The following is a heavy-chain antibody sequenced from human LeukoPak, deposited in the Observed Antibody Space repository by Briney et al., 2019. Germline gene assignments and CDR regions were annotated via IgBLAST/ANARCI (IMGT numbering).Heavy chain of an antibody. J-gene: IGHJ3*02. V-gene: IGHV1-69*05. Sequence: SVKVSCKASGGTFSSYAISRVRQAPGQGLEWMGGIIPIFGTANYAQKFQGRVTITTDESTSTAYMELSSLRSEDTAVYYCARDQHYDSSGYQPFDIWGQGTMVTVSS. CDR2: IIPIFGTA. D-gene: IGHD3-22*01. CDR3: ARDQHYDSSGYQPFDI. CDR1: GGTFSSYA.